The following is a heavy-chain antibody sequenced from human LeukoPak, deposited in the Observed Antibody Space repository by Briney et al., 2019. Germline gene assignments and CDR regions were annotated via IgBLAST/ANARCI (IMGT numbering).Heavy chain of an antibody. V-gene: IGHV4-39*01. CDR2: IYYSGST. Sequence: KPSETLSLTCTVSGASFSSSTYYWGWVRQPPGKGLEWIGSIYYSGSTFYNPSLKSRVTMSVDTSKNQFSLKLSSVTAADTAVYYCARHAGGISATGTRPFDYWGQGTLVTVSS. CDR3: ARHAGGISATGTRPFDY. CDR1: GASFSSSTYY. J-gene: IGHJ4*02. D-gene: IGHD6-13*01.